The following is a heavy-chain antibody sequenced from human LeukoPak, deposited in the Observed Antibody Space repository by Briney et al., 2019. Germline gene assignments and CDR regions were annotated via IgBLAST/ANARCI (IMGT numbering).Heavy chain of an antibody. CDR2: IWYDGTKK. CDR1: GFTFSSYG. J-gene: IGHJ4*02. Sequence: GGSLRLSCVASGFTFSSYGMHWVRQAPGKGLEWVAVIWYDGTKKYYADSVKGRFTISRDSPKNTLYLQMNSLRAEDTAVYYCARAAYDNSGYLTLWGQGTLVTVSS. CDR3: ARAAYDNSGYLTL. V-gene: IGHV3-33*01. D-gene: IGHD3-22*01.